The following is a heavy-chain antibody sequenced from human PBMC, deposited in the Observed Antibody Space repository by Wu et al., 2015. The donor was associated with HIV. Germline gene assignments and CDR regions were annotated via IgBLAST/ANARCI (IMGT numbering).Heavy chain of an antibody. CDR1: GYTLTELS. D-gene: IGHD5-24*01. V-gene: IGHV1-24*01. J-gene: IGHJ6*02. CDR3: ARTLEEPLPTKKFYNMDV. CDR2: FDPEDGET. Sequence: QVQLVQSGAEVKKPGASVKVSCKVSGYTLTELSMHWVRQAPGKGLEWMGGFDPEDGETIYAQKFQGRVTMTEDTSTDTAYMELSSLTSEDSATYYCARTLEEPLPTKKFYNMDVWGQGTPVTVSS.